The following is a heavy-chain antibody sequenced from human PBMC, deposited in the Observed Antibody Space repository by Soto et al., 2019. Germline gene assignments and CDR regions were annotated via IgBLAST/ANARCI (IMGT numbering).Heavy chain of an antibody. J-gene: IGHJ4*02. CDR2: INSDGSHT. V-gene: IGHV3-74*01. CDR3: ARGGAYGDYRSDY. CDR1: GFNFSIYW. D-gene: IGHD4-17*01. Sequence: EVQLVESGGGLAQPGGSLRLSCAASGFNFSIYWMHWVRQAPGKGLVWVSRINSDGSHTDYADSVKGRLTISRDNANNTLYLQINSLGAEDTAVCYCARGGAYGDYRSDYWGQGTLVTVSS.